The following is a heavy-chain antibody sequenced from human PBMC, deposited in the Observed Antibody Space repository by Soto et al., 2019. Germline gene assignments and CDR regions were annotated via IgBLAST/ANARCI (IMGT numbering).Heavy chain of an antibody. Sequence: SETLSLTCAVYGGSFSGYYWSWIRQPPGKGLEWIGEINHSGSTNYNPSLKSRVTISVDPSKNQFSLKLSSVTAADTAVYYWARVQYEDTAMVTVYYYGMDVWGQGTTVTVSS. J-gene: IGHJ6*02. CDR3: ARVQYEDTAMVTVYYYGMDV. CDR1: GGSFSGYY. D-gene: IGHD5-18*01. CDR2: INHSGST. V-gene: IGHV4-34*01.